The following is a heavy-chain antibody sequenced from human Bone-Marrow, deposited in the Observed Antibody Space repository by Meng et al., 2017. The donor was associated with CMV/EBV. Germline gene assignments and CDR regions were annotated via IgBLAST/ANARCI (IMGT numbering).Heavy chain of an antibody. V-gene: IGHV1-46*01. CDR1: GYTFTSYY. J-gene: IGHJ3*02. CDR2: INPSGGST. Sequence: ASVKVSCKASGYTFTSYYMHWVRQAPGQGLEWMGIINPSGGSTSYAQKFQGRVTMTRDTSTSTVYMELSSLRSEDTAVYYCARDRFTMIRGIRYAFDIWGQGTMVTVSS. CDR3: ARDRFTMIRGIRYAFDI. D-gene: IGHD3-10*01.